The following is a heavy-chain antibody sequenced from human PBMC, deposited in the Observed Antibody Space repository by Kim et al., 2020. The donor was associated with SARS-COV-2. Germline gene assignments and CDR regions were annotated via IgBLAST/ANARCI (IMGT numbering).Heavy chain of an antibody. D-gene: IGHD3-22*01. Sequence: GGSLRLSCAASGFNFSTNSMTWVRQAPGKGLEWVSSITKSSSYIYYADPVKGRFTISRDNAKNSLHLQMNNLRAEDTAVYFCARTHNYESSGNRAFDIWGQGTMVTVSS. CDR1: GFNFSTNS. CDR2: ITKSSSYI. CDR3: ARTHNYESSGNRAFDI. J-gene: IGHJ3*02. V-gene: IGHV3-21*01.